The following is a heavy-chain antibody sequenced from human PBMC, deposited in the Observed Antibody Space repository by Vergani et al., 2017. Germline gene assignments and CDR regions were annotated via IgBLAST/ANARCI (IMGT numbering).Heavy chain of an antibody. J-gene: IGHJ6*02. CDR3: ARNDSGGYYLPYYYYGMDV. D-gene: IGHD3-22*01. CDR2: ISGSGGST. Sequence: EVQLLESGGGLVQPGGSLRLSCAASGFTFSSYAMSWVRQAPGKGLEWVSAISGSGGSTYYADSVKGRFTISRDNSTNTLYLQMNSLRAEDTAVCYCARNDSGGYYLPYYYYGMDVWGQGTTVTVSS. V-gene: IGHV3-23*01. CDR1: GFTFSSYA.